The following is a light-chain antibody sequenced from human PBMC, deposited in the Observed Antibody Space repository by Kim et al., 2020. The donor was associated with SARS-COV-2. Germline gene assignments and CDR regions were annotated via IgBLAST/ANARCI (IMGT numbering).Light chain of an antibody. CDR2: GKN. Sequence: ALGQTVRITCQGDRLRSYYATWYQQKQGQAPILVIYGKNNRPSGIPARFSGSSSGNTASLTITGTQAGDEADYYCNSRDSNENVFFGGGTKLTVL. V-gene: IGLV3-19*01. CDR1: RLRSYY. CDR3: NSRDSNENVF. J-gene: IGLJ2*01.